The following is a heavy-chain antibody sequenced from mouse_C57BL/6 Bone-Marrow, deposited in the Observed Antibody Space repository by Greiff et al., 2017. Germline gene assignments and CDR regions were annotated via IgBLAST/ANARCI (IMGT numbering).Heavy chain of an antibody. J-gene: IGHJ2*01. CDR3: ARGVITTTVGFDY. CDR2: IYPGSGST. Sequence: VQLQQSGAELVKPGASVKMSCKASGYTFTSYWITGVKQRPGKGLEWIGDIYPGSGSTNYNEKFKSKATLTVDTASSTAYMQLSSLTSEDSAFYYCARGVITTTVGFDYWGQGTTLTVSS. CDR1: GYTFTSYW. V-gene: IGHV1-55*01. D-gene: IGHD1-1*01.